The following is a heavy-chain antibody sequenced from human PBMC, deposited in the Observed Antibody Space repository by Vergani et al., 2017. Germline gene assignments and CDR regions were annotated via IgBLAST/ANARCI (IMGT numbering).Heavy chain of an antibody. V-gene: IGHV3-21*01. D-gene: IGHD3-22*01. CDR3: ARAYDSSGYWVYYYGMDV. CDR1: GFTFSSYS. J-gene: IGHJ6*02. Sequence: EVQLVESGGGLVKPGGSLRLSCAASGFTFSSYSMNWVRQAPGKGLEGVSSISSSSSYIYYADSVKGRFTISRDNAKNSLYLQMNSLRAEDTAVYYCARAYDSSGYWVYYYGMDVWGQGTTVTVSS. CDR2: ISSSSSYI.